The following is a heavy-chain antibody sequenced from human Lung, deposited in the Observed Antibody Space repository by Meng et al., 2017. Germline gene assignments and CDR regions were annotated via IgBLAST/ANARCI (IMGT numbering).Heavy chain of an antibody. V-gene: IGHV3-21*01. CDR3: ARGRVVVAATPSDY. CDR1: GFTFSSYS. D-gene: IGHD2-15*01. CDR2: ISSSSA. Sequence: EVQLVESGGGLLKPGGSLRLSCVASGFTFSSYSMNWVRQAPGKGLEWVSSISSSSAYADSVKGRFTISRDNAKNSLYLQMNSLRAEDTAVYYCARGRVVVAATPSDYWGQGTLVTVSS. J-gene: IGHJ4*02.